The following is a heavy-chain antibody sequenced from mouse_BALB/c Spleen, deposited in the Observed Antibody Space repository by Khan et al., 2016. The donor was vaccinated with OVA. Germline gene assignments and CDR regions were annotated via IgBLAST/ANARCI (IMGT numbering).Heavy chain of an antibody. CDR3: ARSGTISTVVATDFDS. J-gene: IGHJ2*01. CDR2: IKYSGST. V-gene: IGHV3-2*02. D-gene: IGHD1-1*01. Sequence: EVQLQESGPGLVKPSQSLSLTCTVTGYSITSDYAWNWIRQFPGNKLEWMGYIKYSGSTSYNPSLKSRISITRNTSQNQFFLQLSSVTTEDTATYYCARSGTISTVVATDFDSWGQGTTLTGSS. CDR1: GYSITSDYA.